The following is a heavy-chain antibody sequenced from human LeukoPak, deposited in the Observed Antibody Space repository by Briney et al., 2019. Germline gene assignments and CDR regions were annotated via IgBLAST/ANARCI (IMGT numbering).Heavy chain of an antibody. J-gene: IGHJ4*02. V-gene: IGHV4-38-2*02. CDR3: ASLRFGDSYFDF. Sequence: KTSETLSLTCKVSNYSVRSDLHWSWIRQSPGRGLEWIASIYQSGHAYYTPSLKSRVLISFDTSKKELSLKINSVTATDTALYYCASLRFGDSYFDFWGQGTQVTVSS. CDR1: NYSVRSDLH. D-gene: IGHD3-10*01. CDR2: IYQSGHA.